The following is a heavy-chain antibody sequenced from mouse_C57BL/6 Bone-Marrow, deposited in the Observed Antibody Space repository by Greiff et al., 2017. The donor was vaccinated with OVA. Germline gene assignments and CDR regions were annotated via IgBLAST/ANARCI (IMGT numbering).Heavy chain of an antibody. D-gene: IGHD4-1*01. CDR3: ASMGPLYAMDY. J-gene: IGHJ4*01. V-gene: IGHV1-72*01. CDR1: GYTFTSYW. CDR2: IDPNSGGT. Sequence: QVQLKQPGAELVKPGASVKLSCKASGYTFTSYWMHWVKQRPGRGLEWIGRIDPNSGGTKYNEKFKSKATLTVDKPSITAYMQLSSLTSEDSAVYYCASMGPLYAMDYWGQGTSVTVSS.